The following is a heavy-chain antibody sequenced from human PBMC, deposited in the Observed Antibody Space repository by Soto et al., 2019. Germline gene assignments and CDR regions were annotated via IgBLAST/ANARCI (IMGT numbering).Heavy chain of an antibody. Sequence: QVQLQESGPGLVKPSQTLSLTCTVSGGSISSFGYYWSWIRQRPGKGLEWIGYIYNSGNTYYNPSLKSRVTISLDTSKNQFSLKLSSVTAADTAVYYCARERWDSGYIYFFDYWGQGTLVTVSS. CDR2: IYNSGNT. CDR3: ARERWDSGYIYFFDY. J-gene: IGHJ4*02. V-gene: IGHV4-31*03. D-gene: IGHD6-25*01. CDR1: GGSISSFGYY.